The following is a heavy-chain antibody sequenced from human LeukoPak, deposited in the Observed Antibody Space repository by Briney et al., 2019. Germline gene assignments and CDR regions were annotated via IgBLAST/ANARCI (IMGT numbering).Heavy chain of an antibody. J-gene: IGHJ5*02. V-gene: IGHV3-43*02. CDR2: ISGGGGST. CDR1: GFTLDDYA. Sequence: GGSLRLSCAASGFTLDDYAMHWVRHAPGKGLEWVALISGGGGSTYYAESVKGRFTISRDNNKNSLYLQLNSLRSEDTAFYYCDKDLGPRGAAWFDPWGQGTLVTVSS. D-gene: IGHD6-25*01. CDR3: DKDLGPRGAAWFDP.